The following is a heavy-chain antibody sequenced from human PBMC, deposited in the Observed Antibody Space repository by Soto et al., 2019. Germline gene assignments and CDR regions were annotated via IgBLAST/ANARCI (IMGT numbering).Heavy chain of an antibody. Sequence: PSETLSLTCTVSGGSISSSSYYWGWIRQPPGKGLEWIGSIYYSGSTYYNPSLKSRVTISVDTSKNQFSLKLSSVTAADTAVYYCARLRADYGDYVWYLWYYYGMDVWGQGTTVTVSS. V-gene: IGHV4-39*01. CDR2: IYYSGST. CDR3: ARLRADYGDYVWYLWYYYGMDV. D-gene: IGHD4-17*01. J-gene: IGHJ6*02. CDR1: GGSISSSSYY.